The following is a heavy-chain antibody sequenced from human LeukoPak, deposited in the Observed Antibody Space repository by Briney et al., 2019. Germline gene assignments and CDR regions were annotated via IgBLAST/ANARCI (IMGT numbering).Heavy chain of an antibody. D-gene: IGHD2-15*01. CDR1: GYTFTGYY. CDR3: ARDICSGGGCWDDFDY. CDR2: INPNSGGT. Sequence: GASVKVSCKASGYTFTGYYMHWVRQAPGQGLEWMGWINPNSGGTNYAQKFQGRVTMTRDTSISTAYMELSRLRSDDTAVYYCARDICSGGGCWDDFDYWGQGTLVTVSS. J-gene: IGHJ4*02. V-gene: IGHV1-2*02.